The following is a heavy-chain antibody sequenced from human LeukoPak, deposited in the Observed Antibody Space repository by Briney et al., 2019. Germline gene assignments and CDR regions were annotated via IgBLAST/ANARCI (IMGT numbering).Heavy chain of an antibody. CDR1: GYTFTSYD. V-gene: IGHV1-8*01. J-gene: IGHJ4*02. Sequence: ASVKVSCKASGYTFTSYDINWVRQATGQGLEWMGWMNPNSGNTGYAQKFQGRVTMTRNTSISTAYMELSSLRSEDTAVYYCAIPSSGWSPFDYWGQGTLVTASS. CDR3: AIPSSGWSPFDY. D-gene: IGHD6-19*01. CDR2: MNPNSGNT.